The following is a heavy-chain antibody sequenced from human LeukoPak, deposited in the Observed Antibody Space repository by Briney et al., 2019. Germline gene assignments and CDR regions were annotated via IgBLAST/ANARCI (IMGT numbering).Heavy chain of an antibody. CDR3: ARQISSGWYGDYFDY. V-gene: IGHV4-39*01. J-gene: IGHJ4*02. CDR2: IYYSGST. D-gene: IGHD6-19*01. CDR1: GGSINSRSYY. Sequence: SETLSLTCNVSGGSINSRSYYWGWIRQSPGKGLEWIGSIYYSGSTYYNPSLRSRVTMSVDTSKNQLSLKLSSVTAADTAVYYCARQISSGWYGDYFDYCGQGTLVTVSS.